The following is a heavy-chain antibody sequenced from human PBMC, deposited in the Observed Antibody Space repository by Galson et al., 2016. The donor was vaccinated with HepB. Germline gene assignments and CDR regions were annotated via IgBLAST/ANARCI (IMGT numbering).Heavy chain of an antibody. D-gene: IGHD6-19*01. CDR1: ELSIISSA. Sequence: SLRLSCAVSELSIISSAMSWVRQAPGKGLEWVSSIRAGGGDTYYPDSVKCRFTTPRDMSKNTLYLQMGSLRAEDTAVYYCAKCSVYSTGWCNSLDPWGQGTLVIVSS. V-gene: IGHV3-23*01. J-gene: IGHJ5*02. CDR2: IRAGGGDT. CDR3: AKCSVYSTGWCNSLDP.